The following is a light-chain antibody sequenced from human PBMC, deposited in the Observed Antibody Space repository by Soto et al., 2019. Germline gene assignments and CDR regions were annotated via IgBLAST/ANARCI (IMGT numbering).Light chain of an antibody. CDR3: QQRSNWPPIT. J-gene: IGKJ5*01. CDR1: QSVRSNY. CDR2: GAS. Sequence: EIVLTQSPGTLSLSPGERATLYCRASQSVRSNYLAWYQQKPGQAPRLLIYGASSRATGIPARFSGSGSGTDFTLTISSLEPEDFAVYYCQQRSNWPPITFGQGTRLEIK. V-gene: IGKV3D-20*02.